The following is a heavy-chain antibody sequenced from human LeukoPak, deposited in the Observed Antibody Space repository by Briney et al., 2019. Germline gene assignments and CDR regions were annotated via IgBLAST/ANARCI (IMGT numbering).Heavy chain of an antibody. V-gene: IGHV5-51*01. Sequence: GESLKISCKDSGNTFTTSLIVWVRQMPGKVLEWMGIIYPGDSDTKYSPSFQGQVTISADKSISTAYLQWSSLKASDTAIYYCARPKYSSSLAFDYWGQGTPVTVSS. CDR1: GNTFTTSL. D-gene: IGHD6-6*01. CDR3: ARPKYSSSLAFDY. J-gene: IGHJ4*02. CDR2: IYPGDSDT.